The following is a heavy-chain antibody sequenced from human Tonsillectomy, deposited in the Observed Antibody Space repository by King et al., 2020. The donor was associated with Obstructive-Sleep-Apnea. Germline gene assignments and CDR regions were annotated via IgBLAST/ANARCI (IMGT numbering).Heavy chain of an antibody. V-gene: IGHV4-31*03. CDR2: IYYSGST. CDR3: AGGGRGLGELSPFHYYYGMDV. D-gene: IGHD3-16*02. Sequence: QLQESGPGLVKPSQTLSLTCTVSGGSISSGGYYWSWIRQHPGKGLEWIGYIYYSGSTYYNPSLKSRVTISVDTSKNQFSLKLSSVTAADTAVYYCAGGGRGLGELSPFHYYYGMDVWGQGTTVTVSS. J-gene: IGHJ6*02. CDR1: GGSISSGGYY.